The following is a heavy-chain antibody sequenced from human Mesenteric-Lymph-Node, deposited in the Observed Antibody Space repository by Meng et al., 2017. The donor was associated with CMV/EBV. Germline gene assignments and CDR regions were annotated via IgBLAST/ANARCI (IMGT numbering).Heavy chain of an antibody. J-gene: IGHJ4*02. CDR2: ISRSGSTI. CDR1: GFTFSNSE. V-gene: IGHV3-48*03. D-gene: IGHD7-27*01. CDR3: ARDSYWGIQYYFDY. Sequence: GGSLRLSCAASGFTFSNSEMNWVRQAPGKGLEWVSYISRSGSTIYYADSVKGRFTISRDNAKNSLYLQMNSLRAEDTAVYYCARDSYWGIQYYFDYWGQGTLVTVSS.